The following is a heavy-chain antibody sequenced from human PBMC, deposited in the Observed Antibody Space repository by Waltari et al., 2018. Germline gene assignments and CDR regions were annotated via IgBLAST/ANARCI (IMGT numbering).Heavy chain of an antibody. J-gene: IGHJ4*02. CDR2: IYDSGST. Sequence: QVQLQESGPGLVKPSQTLSLTCTVSGGSISSGDYYWSWIRQPPGKGLEWIGYIYDSGSTYYNPSRKSRVTIAVDTSKNQFALKLSSVTAADTAVYYCARDGHSGYTSVDYWGQGTLVTVSS. CDR1: GGSISSGDYY. CDR3: ARDGHSGYTSVDY. D-gene: IGHD5-12*01. V-gene: IGHV4-30-4*08.